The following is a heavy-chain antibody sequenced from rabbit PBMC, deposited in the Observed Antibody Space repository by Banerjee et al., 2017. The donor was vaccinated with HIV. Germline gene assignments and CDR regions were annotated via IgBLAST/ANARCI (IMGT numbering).Heavy chain of an antibody. CDR3: VRAGGFENYFNL. D-gene: IGHD1-1*01. CDR2: IYNGDGST. CDR1: GFDLSSRYY. J-gene: IGHJ4*01. Sequence: QEQLVESGGGLVKPEGSLTLTCKASGFDLSSRYYMCWVRQAPGEGPEWIACIYNGDGSTYYANWAKGRFTISKTSSTTVTLQMTSLTAADTATYFCVRAGGFENYFNLWGPGTLVTVS. V-gene: IGHV1S45*01.